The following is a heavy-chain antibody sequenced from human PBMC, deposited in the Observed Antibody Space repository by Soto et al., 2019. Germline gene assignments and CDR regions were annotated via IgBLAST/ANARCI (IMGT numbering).Heavy chain of an antibody. J-gene: IGHJ6*04. V-gene: IGHV3-23*01. CDR3: AIMEGPTAYYYAMDV. Sequence: EVQLLESGGGLVQPGGSLRLSCRASGFIFSNYGMSWVRQAPGKGLEWVSGISGSGGSTYYADSVKGRFTISRDNSENTLYLQMNTLRVEDTDVFYCAIMEGPTAYYYAMDVWGEGTTVTVSS. CDR1: GFIFSNYG. D-gene: IGHD1-1*01. CDR2: ISGSGGST.